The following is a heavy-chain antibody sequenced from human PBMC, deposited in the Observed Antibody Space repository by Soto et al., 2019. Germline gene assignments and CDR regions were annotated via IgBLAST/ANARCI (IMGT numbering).Heavy chain of an antibody. CDR2: IYYSGST. D-gene: IGHD1-20*01. J-gene: IGHJ4*02. CDR1: GGSISSYY. CDR3: AITRISAWAWIS. V-gene: IGHV4-59*01. Sequence: SETLSLTCTVSGGSISSYYWSWIRQPPGKGLEWIGYIYYSGSTNYNPSLKSRVTISVDTSKNQFSLKLSSVTAADTAVYYCAITRISAWAWISWGQGTLVTVS.